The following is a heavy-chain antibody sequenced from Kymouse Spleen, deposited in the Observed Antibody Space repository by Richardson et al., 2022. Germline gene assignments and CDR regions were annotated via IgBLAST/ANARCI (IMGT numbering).Heavy chain of an antibody. CDR3: TTERAYGSGSYYNVDFDY. CDR2: IKSKTDGGTT. V-gene: IGHV3-15*01. J-gene: IGHJ4*02. CDR1: GFTFSNAW. Sequence: EVQLVESGGGLVKPGGSLRLSCAASGFTFSNAWMSWVRQAPGKGLEWVGRIKSKTDGGTTDYAAPVKGRFTISRDDSKNTLYLQMNSLKTEDTAVYYCTTERAYGSGSYYNVDFDYWGQGTLVTVSS. D-gene: IGHD3-10*01.